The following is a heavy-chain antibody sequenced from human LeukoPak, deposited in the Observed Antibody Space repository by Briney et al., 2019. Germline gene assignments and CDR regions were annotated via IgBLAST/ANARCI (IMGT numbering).Heavy chain of an antibody. CDR1: GYTFTSYG. CDR3: ARGSSTNKLYYYYYMDV. Sequence: ASVKVSCKASGYTFTSYGISWVRQAPGQGLEWMGWISAYNGNTNYAQKLQGRVTMTTDTSTSTAYMELRSLRSDDTAVYYCARGSSTNKLYYYYYMDVWGKGTTVTVSS. V-gene: IGHV1-18*01. CDR2: ISAYNGNT. D-gene: IGHD2-2*01. J-gene: IGHJ6*03.